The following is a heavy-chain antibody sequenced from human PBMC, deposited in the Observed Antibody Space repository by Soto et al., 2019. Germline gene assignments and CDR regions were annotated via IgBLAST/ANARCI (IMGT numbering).Heavy chain of an antibody. J-gene: IGHJ6*03. CDR3: ARIEPAYGGYYYYYMDV. Sequence: PSETLSLTCTVSGGSISSYYWSWIRQPPGKGLEWIGYIYYSGSTNYNPSLKSRVTISVDTSKNQFSLKLSSVTAADTAVYYCARIEPAYGGYYYYYMDVWGKGTTVTVSS. CDR1: GGSISSYY. CDR2: IYYSGST. D-gene: IGHD2-21*01. V-gene: IGHV4-59*08.